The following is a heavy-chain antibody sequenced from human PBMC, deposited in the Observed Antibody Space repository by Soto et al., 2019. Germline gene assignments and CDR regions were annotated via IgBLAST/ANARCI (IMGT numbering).Heavy chain of an antibody. CDR2: ISYDGSNK. D-gene: IGHD5-12*01. V-gene: IGHV3-30*18. Sequence: GGSLRLSCAASGFTFSSYGMHWVRQAPGKGLEWVAVISYDGSNKYYADSVKGRFTISRDNSKNTLYLQMNSLRAEDTAVYYCAKVQVPYSGYELDAFDIWGQGTMVTVSS. CDR3: AKVQVPYSGYELDAFDI. J-gene: IGHJ3*02. CDR1: GFTFSSYG.